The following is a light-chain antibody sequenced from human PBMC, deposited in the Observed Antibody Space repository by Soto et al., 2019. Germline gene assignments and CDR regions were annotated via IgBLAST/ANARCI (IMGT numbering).Light chain of an antibody. CDR1: RSVTSDC. J-gene: IGKJ1*01. Sequence: EIVLTQSPGTLSVSPGERATLSCRASRSVTSDCLAWYRQRPGQAPRLLVYGASTRATGTPDRISGSGSGTDFTLTISSLQPEDFATYYCHQTAANPWTFAQGTKVEIK. CDR3: HQTAANPWT. CDR2: GAS. V-gene: IGKV3-20*01.